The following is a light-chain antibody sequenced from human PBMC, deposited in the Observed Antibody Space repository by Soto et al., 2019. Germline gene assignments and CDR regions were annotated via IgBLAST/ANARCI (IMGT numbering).Light chain of an antibody. CDR3: QHYNSYSEA. J-gene: IGKJ1*01. Sequence: DIQLTQSPSTLSGSAGDRVTITCRASQTISSWLAWYQQKPGKAPKLLIYKASTLESGVPSRFSGSGSGTEFTLTISSLQPDDFATYYCQHYNSYSEAFGQGTKVDI. CDR2: KAS. V-gene: IGKV1-5*03. CDR1: QTISSW.